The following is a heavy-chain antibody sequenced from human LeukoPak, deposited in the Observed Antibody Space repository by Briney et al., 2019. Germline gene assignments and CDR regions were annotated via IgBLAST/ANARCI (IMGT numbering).Heavy chain of an antibody. V-gene: IGHV4-4*07. D-gene: IGHD3-16*01. CDR2: IHTSWTT. J-gene: IGHJ5*02. Sequence: SETLSLTCTVSGGSMSDYYWSFIRQPAGKGLEWIGRIHTSWTTYFNPSLKSRVTMSVDTSKNQFSLRLTSMTAADTAVHFCARGDYYDGGGRNWFDPWGQGTLVTVSS. CDR1: GGSMSDYY. CDR3: ARGDYYDGGGRNWFDP.